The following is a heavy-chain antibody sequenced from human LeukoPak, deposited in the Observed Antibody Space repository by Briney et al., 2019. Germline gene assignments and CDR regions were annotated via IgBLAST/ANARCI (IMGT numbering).Heavy chain of an antibody. D-gene: IGHD2-2*01. CDR2: ISSSGSTI. Sequence: PGGSLRLSCAASGFTFSDYYMSWIRQAPGKGLEWVSYISSSGSTIYYADSVKGRFTIYRDNAKNSLCLQMNSLRAEDTAVYYCARDPGVVPAAYYFDYWGQGTLVTVSS. J-gene: IGHJ4*02. V-gene: IGHV3-11*01. CDR1: GFTFSDYY. CDR3: ARDPGVVPAAYYFDY.